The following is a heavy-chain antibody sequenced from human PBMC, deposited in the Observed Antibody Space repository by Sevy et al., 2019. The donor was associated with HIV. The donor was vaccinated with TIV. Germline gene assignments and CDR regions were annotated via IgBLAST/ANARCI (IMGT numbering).Heavy chain of an antibody. CDR3: TASLEWLSYHYGMDV. J-gene: IGHJ6*02. Sequence: GGSLRLSCAASGFTFSNAWMSWVRQAPGKGLEWVGRIKSKTDGGTTDYAAPGKGSFTISREDSKNTLYLQMNSLKTEDTAVYYCTASLEWLSYHYGMDVWGQGTTVTVSS. V-gene: IGHV3-15*01. D-gene: IGHD3-3*01. CDR1: GFTFSNAW. CDR2: IKSKTDGGTT.